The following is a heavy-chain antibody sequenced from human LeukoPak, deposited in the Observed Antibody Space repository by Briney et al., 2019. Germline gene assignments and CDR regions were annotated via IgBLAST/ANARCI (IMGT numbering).Heavy chain of an antibody. CDR1: GGSISSSSYY. D-gene: IGHD6-13*01. J-gene: IGHJ5*02. V-gene: IGHV4-39*07. CDR2: IYYSGST. Sequence: SETLSLTCTVSGGSISSSSYYWGWIRQTPGKGLEWIGSIYYSGSTYYNPSLKSRVTISVDTSKNQFSLKLSSVTAADTAVYYCARVVKAAAGNGPLTFYPWGQGTLVTVSS. CDR3: ARVVKAAAGNGPLTFYP.